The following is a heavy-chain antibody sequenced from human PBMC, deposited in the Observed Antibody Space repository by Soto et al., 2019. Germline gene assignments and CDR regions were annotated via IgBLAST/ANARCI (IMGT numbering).Heavy chain of an antibody. V-gene: IGHV3-21*01. CDR2: ISSSSSYT. CDR1: RFTFSNYA. J-gene: IGHJ4*02. Sequence: GGSLRLSCAASRFTFSNYAMSWVRQAPGKGLEWVSSISSSSSYTYYADSVKDRFTISRDNAKNSLYLQMNSLRAEDTAVYYCSRPPNYYDSRAYYGYWGQGTLVTVSS. CDR3: SRPPNYYDSRAYYGY. D-gene: IGHD3-22*01.